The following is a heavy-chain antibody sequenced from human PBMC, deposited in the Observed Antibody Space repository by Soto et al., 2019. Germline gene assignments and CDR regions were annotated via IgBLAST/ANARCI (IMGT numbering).Heavy chain of an antibody. CDR3: VAVHAGAF. J-gene: IGHJ4*02. D-gene: IGHD6-19*01. V-gene: IGHV3-74*01. CDR2: IDNDGSVT. Sequence: GGSLRLSCAASGFTFSRYRMPWVRQAPGKGLAWVSRIDNDGSVTNHADSVKGRFTISRDNAKTTLYLQMSSLRVEDTAVYYCVAVHAGAFWGQGTLVTVSS. CDR1: GFTFSRYR.